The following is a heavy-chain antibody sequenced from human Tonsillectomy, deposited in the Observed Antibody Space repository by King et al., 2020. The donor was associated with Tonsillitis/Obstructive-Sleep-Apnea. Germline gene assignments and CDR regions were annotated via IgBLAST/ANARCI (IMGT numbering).Heavy chain of an antibody. D-gene: IGHD3-16*02. V-gene: IGHV3-74*01. Sequence: VQLVESGGGLVQPGGSLRLSCAASGFTFSSYWMHWVRQAPGKGLVWVSRINSDWSSTSYADSVKGRFTISRDNAKNTLYLQMNRLRAEDTAVYYCARSMITFGGVISSDFDYWGQGTLVTVSS. CDR3: ARSMITFGGVISSDFDY. CDR2: INSDWSST. J-gene: IGHJ4*02. CDR1: GFTFSSYW.